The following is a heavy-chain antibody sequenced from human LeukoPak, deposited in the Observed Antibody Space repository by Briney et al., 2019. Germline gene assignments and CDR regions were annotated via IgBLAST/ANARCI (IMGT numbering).Heavy chain of an antibody. CDR3: AVNLGYCSSTSCYYYMDV. D-gene: IGHD2-2*01. V-gene: IGHV1-8*03. J-gene: IGHJ6*03. CDR1: GYTFTSYD. CDR2: MNPNSGNT. Sequence: GASVKVSCKASGYTFTSYDINWVRQATGQGLEWMGWMNPNSGNTGYAQKFQGRVTITRNTSISTAYMELSSLRSEDTAVYYCAVNLGYCSSTSCYYYMDVWGKGTTVTVSS.